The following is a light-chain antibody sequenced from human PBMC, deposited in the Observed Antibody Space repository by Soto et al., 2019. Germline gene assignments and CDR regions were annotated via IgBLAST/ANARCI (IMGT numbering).Light chain of an antibody. CDR1: SSDVGGYNY. J-gene: IGLJ3*02. V-gene: IGLV2-14*01. CDR3: SSYRNSPSLV. Sequence: QSVLTQPASVSGSPGQSITISCTGTSSDVGGYNYVSWYQQHPGKAPKLLIFEVSNRHSGVSNRFSGSKSGNTASLTISGLQAEDEADDYCSSYRNSPSLVCGGGTKLTVL. CDR2: EVS.